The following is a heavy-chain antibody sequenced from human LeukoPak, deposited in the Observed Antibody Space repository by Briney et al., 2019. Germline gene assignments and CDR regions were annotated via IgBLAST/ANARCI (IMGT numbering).Heavy chain of an antibody. D-gene: IGHD3-10*01. CDR1: GGSISSYY. J-gene: IGHJ4*02. CDR3: ARARSHYGNFDY. V-gene: IGHV4-59*01. CDR2: IYYSGST. Sequence: PSETLSLTCTVSGGSISSYYWSWIRQPPGKGLEWLGYIYYSGSTNYNASLKSRVTIPVDTSKNHFSLKLSSVTAADTAVYYCARARSHYGNFDYWGQGTLVTVSS.